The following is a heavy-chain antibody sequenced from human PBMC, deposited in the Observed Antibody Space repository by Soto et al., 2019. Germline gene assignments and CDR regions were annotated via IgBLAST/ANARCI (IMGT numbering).Heavy chain of an antibody. Sequence: PGGSLRLSCAASGFTFSSYSMNWVRQAPGKGLEWVSYISSSGSTIYYADSVKGRFTISRDNAKNSLYLQMNSLRAEDTAVYYCARDRCSGGSCYFGVFGFDPWGQGTLVTVSS. V-gene: IGHV3-48*01. J-gene: IGHJ5*02. CDR2: ISSSGSTI. CDR3: ARDRCSGGSCYFGVFGFDP. D-gene: IGHD2-15*01. CDR1: GFTFSSYS.